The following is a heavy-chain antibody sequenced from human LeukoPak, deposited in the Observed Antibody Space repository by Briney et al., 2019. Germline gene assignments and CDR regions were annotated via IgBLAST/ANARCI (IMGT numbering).Heavy chain of an antibody. Sequence: GASVKVSCKTSGGAFNSYAISWVRQAPGQGLEWMGGIIPFSGVASYAQKFEGRVTITADESTNTAYMELSSLRSEDTAIYYCASAISEYSSGYYHYYFYMDVWGKGTTVTVSS. CDR3: ASAISEYSSGYYHYYFYMDV. J-gene: IGHJ6*03. D-gene: IGHD5-18*01. V-gene: IGHV1-69*01. CDR2: IIPFSGVA. CDR1: GGAFNSYA.